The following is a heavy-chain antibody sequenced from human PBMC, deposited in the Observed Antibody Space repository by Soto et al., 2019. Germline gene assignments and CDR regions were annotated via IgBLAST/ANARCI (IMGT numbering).Heavy chain of an antibody. Sequence: QVQLQQWGAGLLKPSETLSLTCAVHGGSFSDFYWSWIRQPPGKGLEWIGEINYSGRTNYNPSLKSRVTISVDTPKNQFSLKRNSMTAADTAVYYCAWTGHLFDYWGQGISLTVSS. CDR1: GGSFSDFY. V-gene: IGHV4-34*01. J-gene: IGHJ4*02. CDR3: AWTGHLFDY. CDR2: INYSGRT.